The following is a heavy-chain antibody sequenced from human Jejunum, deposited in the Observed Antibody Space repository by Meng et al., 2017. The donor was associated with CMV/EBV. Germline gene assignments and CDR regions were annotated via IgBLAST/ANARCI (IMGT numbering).Heavy chain of an antibody. V-gene: IGHV4-30-4*01. CDR2: IYYSGSR. CDR3: ARVTGKIYYDGSGYPEAFDY. D-gene: IGHD3-22*01. Sequence: QVQLQEACPGLVKPSPTLSLTCNGSGDSISSTDYYWSWVRQPPGKGLEWIGYIYYSGSRYYNPSLKSRVTISVDTSKNQFSLKLSSVTAADTAVYYCARVTGKIYYDGSGYPEAFDYWGQGTLVTVSS. CDR1: GDSISSTDYY. J-gene: IGHJ4*02.